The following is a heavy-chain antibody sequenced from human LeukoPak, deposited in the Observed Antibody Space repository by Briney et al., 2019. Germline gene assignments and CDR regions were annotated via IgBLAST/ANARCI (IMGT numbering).Heavy chain of an antibody. Sequence: GASVKVSCKASGYTFTTYGISWVRQAPGQGLEWMGWITTYNGNTRYEEKFQGRVTMTTDTSADTAYMELTGLTSDGTAVYYCAREDFIYVWCNHRERDFWGQGTLVTVSS. J-gene: IGHJ4*02. V-gene: IGHV1-18*01. D-gene: IGHD3-16*01. CDR1: GYTFTTYG. CDR2: ITTYNGNT. CDR3: AREDFIYVWCNHRERDF.